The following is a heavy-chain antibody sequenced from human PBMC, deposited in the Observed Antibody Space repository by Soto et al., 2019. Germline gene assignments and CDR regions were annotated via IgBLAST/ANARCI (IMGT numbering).Heavy chain of an antibody. Sequence: QLQLQESGPGLVKPSETLSLTCTVSGGSIRSSSYYWGWIRQPPGKGLEWIGSIYYNGSTYYNPSLKSRVTISADTSNNQFSLKLNSVTAADTAVYYCSRDDAFDVWGQGTMVTVSS. V-gene: IGHV4-39*01. CDR2: IYYNGST. CDR3: SRDDAFDV. J-gene: IGHJ3*01. CDR1: GGSIRSSSYY.